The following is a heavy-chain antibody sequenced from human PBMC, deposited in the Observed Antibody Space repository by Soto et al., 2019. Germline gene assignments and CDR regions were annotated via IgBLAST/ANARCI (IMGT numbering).Heavy chain of an antibody. Sequence: SGPTLVNPTQTLTLTCTFSGFSLSTSRRGVGWVRQPPGKALEWLALIYWNDDKRYSPSLKSRLTITKDTSKNQVVLTMTNMDPVDTATYYCAHSVDSSLIPYFHHWGQGTLVTVPQ. CDR2: IYWNDDK. J-gene: IGHJ1*01. CDR3: AHSVDSSLIPYFHH. D-gene: IGHD3-16*01. CDR1: GFSLSTSRRG. V-gene: IGHV2-5*01.